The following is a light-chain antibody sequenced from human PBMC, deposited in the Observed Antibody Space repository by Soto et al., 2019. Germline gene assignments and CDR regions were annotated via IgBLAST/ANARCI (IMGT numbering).Light chain of an antibody. CDR2: GAS. V-gene: IGKV3-20*01. Sequence: ELVLTQSPATLSLSPGERATLSCRTSQSVSSNYLAWYQQKPGQAPRLLIYGASSRATGVPDRFSGSGSGTDFTLTISRLEPEDFAVYFCHHYASTFGQGTKV. CDR3: HHYAST. CDR1: QSVSSNY. J-gene: IGKJ1*01.